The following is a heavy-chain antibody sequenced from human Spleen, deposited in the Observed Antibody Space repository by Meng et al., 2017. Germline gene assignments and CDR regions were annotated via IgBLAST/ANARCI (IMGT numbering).Heavy chain of an antibody. D-gene: IGHD2-21*01. J-gene: IGHJ4*02. V-gene: IGHV3-11*01. CDR3: ATYPRAFHM. Sequence: GESLKISCAASGFTFSDHYMSWVRQAPGKGLEWVSLISGSGTSKYHAESVRGRFTISRDDAKSALFLQMDSLRAEDTALYYCATYPRAFHMWGQGTLVTVSS. CDR1: GFTFSDHY. CDR2: ISGSGTSK.